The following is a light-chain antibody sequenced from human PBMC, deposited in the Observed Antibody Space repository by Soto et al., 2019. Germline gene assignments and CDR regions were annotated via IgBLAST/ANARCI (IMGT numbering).Light chain of an antibody. J-gene: IGLJ1*01. CDR2: DVT. CDR1: SSDVGGFNY. CDR3: NPYTRSSTYV. Sequence: QSALTQPASVSGSPGQSITISCTGTSSDVGGFNYVSWYQQHPGKAPKLMIYDVTNRPSGVSYRFSGSKSGNTASLTISGLQAEDEADYYFNPYTRSSTYVFGTGTKLTVL. V-gene: IGLV2-14*03.